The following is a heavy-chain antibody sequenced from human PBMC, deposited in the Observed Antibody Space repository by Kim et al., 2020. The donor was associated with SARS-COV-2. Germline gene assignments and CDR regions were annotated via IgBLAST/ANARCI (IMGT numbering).Heavy chain of an antibody. V-gene: IGHV3-23*01. J-gene: IGHJ4*02. D-gene: IGHD5-12*01. CDR3: VKQRGFASNYFDY. Sequence: FYGDSVQGRLTISRDNSKNTLYLQMSSLRAEDTALYYCVKQRGFASNYFDYWGQGAQVTVSS.